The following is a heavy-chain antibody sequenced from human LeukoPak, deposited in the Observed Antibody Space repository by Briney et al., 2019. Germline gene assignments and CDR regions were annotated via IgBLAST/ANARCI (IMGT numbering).Heavy chain of an antibody. D-gene: IGHD6-13*01. V-gene: IGHV3-11*03. CDR3: ARFNIAAAGIPFDY. J-gene: IGHJ4*02. CDR2: ISSSSSYT. CDR1: GFTFSDYY. Sequence: GGSLRLSCAAPGFTFSDYYMSWIRQAPGKGLEWVSYISSSSSYTNYADSVKGRFTISRDNAKNSLYLQMNSLRAEDTAVYYCARFNIAAAGIPFDYWGQGTLVTVSS.